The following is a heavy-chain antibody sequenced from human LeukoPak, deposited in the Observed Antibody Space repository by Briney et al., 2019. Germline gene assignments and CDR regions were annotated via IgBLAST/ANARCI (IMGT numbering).Heavy chain of an antibody. CDR1: GYTFTSYG. Sequence: ASVKVSCKASGYTFTSYGISWVRQAPGQGLEWMGWISAYNGNTNYAQKLQGRVTMTTDTSTSTAYMELRSLRSDDTAVYYCARVRAAPYSSGWYAPTTLGYFDYWGQGTLVTVSS. J-gene: IGHJ4*02. CDR3: ARVRAAPYSSGWYAPTTLGYFDY. CDR2: ISAYNGNT. D-gene: IGHD6-19*01. V-gene: IGHV1-18*01.